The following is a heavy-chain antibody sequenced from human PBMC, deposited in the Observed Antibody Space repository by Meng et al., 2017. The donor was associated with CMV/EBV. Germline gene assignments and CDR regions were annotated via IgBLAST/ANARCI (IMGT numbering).Heavy chain of an antibody. CDR3: ARCRYYDSSGYYDY. V-gene: IGHV3-48*03. D-gene: IGHD3-22*01. CDR1: GFTFSSYE. Sequence: GGSLRLSCAASGFTFSSYEMNWVRQAPGKGLEWVSYISSSGSTIYYADSVTGRFTISRDNAKNSLYLQMNSLRAEDTAVYYCARCRYYDSSGYYDYWGQGTLVTVSS. J-gene: IGHJ4*02. CDR2: ISSSGSTI.